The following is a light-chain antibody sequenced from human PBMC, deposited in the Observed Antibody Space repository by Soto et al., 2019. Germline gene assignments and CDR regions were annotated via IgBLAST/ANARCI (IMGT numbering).Light chain of an antibody. J-gene: IGKJ1*01. V-gene: IGKV1-5*01. CDR1: QSISNW. CDR3: KQYNNWWT. Sequence: DIQITHSPCTRPASVGDRVTITFRASQSISNWLAWYQQKPGTAPKLLIYHASTLESGVPSRFSGSGSGKEFTLTINSLQSEDFAVYYCKQYNNWWTFGQGTKVDIK. CDR2: HAS.